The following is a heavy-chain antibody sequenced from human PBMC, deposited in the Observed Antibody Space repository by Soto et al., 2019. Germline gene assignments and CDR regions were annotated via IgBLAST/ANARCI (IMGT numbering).Heavy chain of an antibody. J-gene: IGHJ4*02. CDR3: AKGDTMIVVVYYFDY. V-gene: IGHV3-23*01. CDR1: GFTLRGYP. D-gene: IGHD3-22*01. CDR2: SGGSGGTQ. Sequence: GGSLRLSCAASGFTLRGYPMAWARKAPGKGRGWVQVSGGSGGTQYYAAPVKGGFTISRDNSKNTLYLQMNSLRAEDTAVYYCAKGDTMIVVVYYFDYWGQGTLVTVSS.